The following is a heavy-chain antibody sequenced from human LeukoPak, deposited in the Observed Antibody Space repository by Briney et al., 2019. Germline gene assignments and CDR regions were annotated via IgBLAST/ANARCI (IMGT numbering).Heavy chain of an antibody. D-gene: IGHD6-19*01. J-gene: IGHJ4*02. CDR2: IFHSGSS. V-gene: IGHV4-4*02. Sequence: SETLSLTCAVSGGSINNNDWWNWWSWVRQPPGKGLEWIGEIFHSGSSNYNPSLKSRATISVDKSKNQFSLKLSSVTAADTAVYYCASGTIAVAGIFDYWGQGILVTVSS. CDR1: GGSINNNDWWNW. CDR3: ASGTIAVAGIFDY.